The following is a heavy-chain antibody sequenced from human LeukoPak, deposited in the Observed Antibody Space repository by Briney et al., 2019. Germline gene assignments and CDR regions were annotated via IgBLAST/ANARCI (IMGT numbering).Heavy chain of an antibody. CDR1: GFTFSSYG. CDR2: ISGSGGST. Sequence: GGTLRLSCAASGFTFSSYGMSWVRQAPGKGLEWVSAISGSGGSTYYADSVKGRFTISRDNSKNTLYLQMNSLRAEDTAVYYCARFIAAPYYFDYWGRGTLVTVSS. V-gene: IGHV3-23*01. CDR3: ARFIAAPYYFDY. D-gene: IGHD6-13*01. J-gene: IGHJ4*02.